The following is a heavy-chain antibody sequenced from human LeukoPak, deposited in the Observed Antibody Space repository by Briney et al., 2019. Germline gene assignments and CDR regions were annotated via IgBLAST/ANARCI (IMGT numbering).Heavy chain of an antibody. CDR2: IYYSGST. V-gene: IGHV4-59*01. J-gene: IGHJ4*02. CDR3: ARGRYNWNF. Sequence: SETLSLTCTVSGGSISSDYWSWLRQPPGKGLEWIGYIYYSGSTNYNPSPQSRVAISVDTSKNQFSLKLSSVTAADTAIYYCARGRYNWNFWGQGTLVTVSS. D-gene: IGHD1-20*01. CDR1: GGSISSDY.